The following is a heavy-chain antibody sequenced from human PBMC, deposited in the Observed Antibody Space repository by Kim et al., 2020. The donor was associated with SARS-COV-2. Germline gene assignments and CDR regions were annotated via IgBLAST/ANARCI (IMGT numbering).Heavy chain of an antibody. V-gene: IGHV3-13*04. D-gene: IGHD5-12*01. CDR2: IGTAGDT. CDR1: GFTFSSYD. CDR3: ARGGSGYVNYYGMYV. Sequence: GGSLRLSCAASGFTFSSYDMHWVRQATGKGLEWVSAIGTAGDTYYPGSVKGRFTISRENAKNSLYLQMNSLRAGDTAVYYCARGGSGYVNYYGMYVWGQGATVTVSS. J-gene: IGHJ6*02.